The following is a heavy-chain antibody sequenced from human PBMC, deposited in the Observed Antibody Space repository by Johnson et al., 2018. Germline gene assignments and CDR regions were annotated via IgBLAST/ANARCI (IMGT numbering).Heavy chain of an antibody. CDR3: VAAYSRGWYPHGMDV. V-gene: IGHV3-33*01. Sequence: QVQLVQSGGGVVQPGRSXRLSCAASGFTFSSYGMHWVRQAPGKGLEWVAVLWYDGSNKYYAASVKGRFTISRDNSKNTLYLQRNSLRAEETAVYYCVAAYSRGWYPHGMDVWGQGTTVTVSS. CDR2: LWYDGSNK. J-gene: IGHJ6*02. D-gene: IGHD6-19*01. CDR1: GFTFSSYG.